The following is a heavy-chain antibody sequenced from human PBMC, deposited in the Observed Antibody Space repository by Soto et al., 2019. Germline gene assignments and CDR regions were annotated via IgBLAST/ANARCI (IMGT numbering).Heavy chain of an antibody. CDR1: GYSFTSYW. CDR2: IYPGDSDT. CDR3: ARTCTNGVCYFGSDAFDI. Sequence: PGESLKISCKGSGYSFTSYWIGWVRQMPGKGLEWMGIIYPGDSDTRYSPSFQGQVTISADKSISTAYLQWSSLKASDTAMYYCARTCTNGVCYFGSDAFDIWGQGTMVTVSS. V-gene: IGHV5-51*01. D-gene: IGHD2-8*01. J-gene: IGHJ3*02.